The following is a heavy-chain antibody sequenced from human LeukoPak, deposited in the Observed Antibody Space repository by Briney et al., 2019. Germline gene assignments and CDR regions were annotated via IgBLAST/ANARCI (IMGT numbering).Heavy chain of an antibody. J-gene: IGHJ4*02. D-gene: IGHD6-19*01. V-gene: IGHV1-18*01. CDR1: GYTFTSYV. Sequence: GASVKVSCKASGYTFTSYVISWVRQAPGQGLEWMGWISAYNGNTNYAPKLQGRVTMTTDTSTSTAYMELRSLRSDDTAVYYCARETRYSSGWYIDYWGRGTLVTVSS. CDR3: ARETRYSSGWYIDY. CDR2: ISAYNGNT.